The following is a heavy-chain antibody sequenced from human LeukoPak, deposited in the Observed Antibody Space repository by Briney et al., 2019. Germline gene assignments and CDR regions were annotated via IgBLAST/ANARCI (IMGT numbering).Heavy chain of an antibody. Sequence: PGGSLRLSCAASGFTFSDSYMTWIRQAPGKGLEWVSYISNSGSSIYYADSVKGRFTTSRDNAKSSLYLQMNSLRAEDTALYYCARAVGCTNGVCYLDYWGQGTLVTVSS. CDR2: ISNSGSSI. J-gene: IGHJ4*02. D-gene: IGHD2-8*01. CDR3: ARAVGCTNGVCYLDY. V-gene: IGHV3-11*01. CDR1: GFTFSDSY.